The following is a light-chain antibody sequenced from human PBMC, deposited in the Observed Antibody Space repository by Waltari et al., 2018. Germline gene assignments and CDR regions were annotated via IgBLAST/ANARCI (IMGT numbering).Light chain of an antibody. CDR2: VNSDGSH. J-gene: IGLJ3*02. Sequence: QLVLTQSPSASASLGASVKLTCTLSSGHSSDVIVWHQQQPEKGPRYLMKVNSDGSHIKGDDIPDRFAGSSSGAERYLSISSLQSEDEADYYCQTGGHGTWVFGGGTRLTVL. V-gene: IGLV4-69*01. CDR3: QTGGHGTWV. CDR1: SGHSSDV.